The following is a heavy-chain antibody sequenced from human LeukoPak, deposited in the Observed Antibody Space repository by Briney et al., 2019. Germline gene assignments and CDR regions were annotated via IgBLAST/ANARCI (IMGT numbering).Heavy chain of an antibody. CDR2: IRSSSSYI. J-gene: IGHJ6*02. CDR1: GFTFSSYS. V-gene: IGHV3-21*01. CDR3: AREIQPVTIRGEHYYYGVDV. D-gene: IGHD4-17*01. Sequence: GGSLRLSCAASGFTFSSYSMNWVRQAPGKGLEWVSSIRSSSSYIYYADSVKGRFTISRDNAKNSLYLQMNSLRAEDTAVYYCAREIQPVTIRGEHYYYGVDVWGQGTTVTVSS.